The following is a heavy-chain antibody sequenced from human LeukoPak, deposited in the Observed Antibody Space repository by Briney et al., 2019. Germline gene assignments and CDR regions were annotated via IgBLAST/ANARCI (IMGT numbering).Heavy chain of an antibody. Sequence: PGGSLRLSCAASGFTFSSYEMNWVRQAPGKGLEWVSYISSSGSTIYYADSVKGRFTISRDNAKISLYLQMNSLRAEDTAVYYCATWGYYDSSGYSTDFDYWGQGTLVTVSS. V-gene: IGHV3-48*03. CDR2: ISSSGSTI. J-gene: IGHJ4*02. D-gene: IGHD3-22*01. CDR1: GFTFSSYE. CDR3: ATWGYYDSSGYSTDFDY.